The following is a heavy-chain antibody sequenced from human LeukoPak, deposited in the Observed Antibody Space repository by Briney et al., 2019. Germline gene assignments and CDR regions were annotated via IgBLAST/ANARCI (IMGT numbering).Heavy chain of an antibody. J-gene: IGHJ4*02. CDR1: GFTFSSYG. D-gene: IGHD6-13*01. V-gene: IGHV3-33*01. CDR3: ARGKKGATLLYSSYWYNFDF. Sequence: PGRSLRLSCAASGFTFSSYGMHWVRQAPGKGLEWVAVIWYDGSNKYYADSVKGRFTISRDNSKNTLYLQMNSLRAEDTAVYYCARGKKGATLLYSSYWYNFDFWGQGTLVTVSS. CDR2: IWYDGSNK.